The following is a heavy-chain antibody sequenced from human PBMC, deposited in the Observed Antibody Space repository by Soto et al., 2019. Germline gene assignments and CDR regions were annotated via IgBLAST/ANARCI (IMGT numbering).Heavy chain of an antibody. V-gene: IGHV4-31*03. CDR3: ARGGDYYGSGSWDYGMDV. CDR1: GVSLSRGGFY. Sequence: SSGTLSLTCTVSGVSLSRGGFYLSWIRQHPGKGLEWIGYIYYSGSTYYNPSLKSRVTISVDTSKNQFSLKLSSVTAADTAVYHCARGGDYYGSGSWDYGMDVWGQGTTVTVSS. CDR2: IYYSGST. J-gene: IGHJ6*02. D-gene: IGHD3-10*01.